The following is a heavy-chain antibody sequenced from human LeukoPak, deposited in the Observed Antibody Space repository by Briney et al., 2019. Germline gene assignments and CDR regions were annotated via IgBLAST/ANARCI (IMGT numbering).Heavy chain of an antibody. D-gene: IGHD3-22*01. V-gene: IGHV4-34*01. Sequence: SETLSLTCAVYGGSFSGYYWSWIRQPPGKGLEWIGEINHSGSTNYNPSLKSRVTISVDTSKNQFSLKLSSVTAADTAVYYCARGIRKLLRLFDYWGQGTLVTVSS. CDR2: INHSGST. J-gene: IGHJ4*02. CDR1: GGSFSGYY. CDR3: ARGIRKLLRLFDY.